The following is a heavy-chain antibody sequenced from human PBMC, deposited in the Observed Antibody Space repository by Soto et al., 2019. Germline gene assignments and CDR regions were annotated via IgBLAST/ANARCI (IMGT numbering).Heavy chain of an antibody. Sequence: GGSLRLSCAASGFTFSSYAMHWVRQAPGKGLEWVAVISYDGSNKYYADSVKGRFTISRDNSKNTLYLQMNSLRAEDTAVYYCASEGAGSSGYYYWGQGTLVTVS. D-gene: IGHD3-22*01. CDR3: ASEGAGSSGYYY. J-gene: IGHJ4*02. V-gene: IGHV3-30-3*01. CDR1: GFTFSSYA. CDR2: ISYDGSNK.